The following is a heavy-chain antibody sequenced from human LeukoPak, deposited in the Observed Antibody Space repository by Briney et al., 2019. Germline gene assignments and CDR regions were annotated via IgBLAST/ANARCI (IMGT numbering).Heavy chain of an antibody. D-gene: IGHD6-19*01. CDR2: ISAYNGNT. J-gene: IGHJ4*02. CDR3: ARQIAVAPFDY. CDR1: GYTFTSYG. V-gene: IGHV1-18*01. Sequence: ASVKASCKASGYTFTSYGISWVRQAPGQGLEWMGWISAYNGNTNYAQKFQGRVTITADESTSTAYMELSSLRSEDTAVYYCARQIAVAPFDYWGQGTLVTVSS.